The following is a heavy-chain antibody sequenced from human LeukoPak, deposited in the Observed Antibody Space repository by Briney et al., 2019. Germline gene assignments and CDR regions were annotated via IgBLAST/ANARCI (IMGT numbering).Heavy chain of an antibody. V-gene: IGHV3-30*02. CDR1: GFTFSSYG. CDR2: IRYDGSNK. J-gene: IGHJ3*02. D-gene: IGHD2-2*01. CDR3: AKEPRVVLAPQAFDI. Sequence: GGSLRLSCAASGFTFSSYGMHWVRQAPGKGLEWVAFIRYDGSNKYYADSVKGRFTISRDNSKNTLYLQMNSLRAEDTAVYYCAKEPRVVLAPQAFDIWGQGTMVTVSS.